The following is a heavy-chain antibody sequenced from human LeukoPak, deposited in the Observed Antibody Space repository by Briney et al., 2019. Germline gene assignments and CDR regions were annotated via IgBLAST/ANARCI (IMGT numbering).Heavy chain of an antibody. CDR2: ISGSGPST. CDR1: GFTFNSYA. J-gene: IGHJ4*02. CDR3: ARLPTFYYDSSGYHYDY. V-gene: IGHV3-23*01. D-gene: IGHD3-22*01. Sequence: GGSRRLSCVASGFTFNSYAMSWVRQAPGKGLEWVSSISGSGPSTDYTDAVKGRFIISRDKSKNTLHLQMNSLRAEDTALYYCARLPTFYYDSSGYHYDYWGQGTLVTVSS.